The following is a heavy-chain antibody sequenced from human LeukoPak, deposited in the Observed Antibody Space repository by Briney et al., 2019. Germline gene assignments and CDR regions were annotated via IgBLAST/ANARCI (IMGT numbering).Heavy chain of an antibody. J-gene: IGHJ6*03. CDR3: ARGYYYYYHMDV. CDR1: GGSISSGSYY. CDR2: IYSSGST. V-gene: IGHV4-61*02. Sequence: TLSLTCTVSGGSISSGSYYWSWIRQPAGKGLEWIGRIYSSGSTNCNPSLKSRVTISVDTSKNQFSLKLSSVTAADTAVYYCARGYYYYYHMDVWGKGTTVTVSS.